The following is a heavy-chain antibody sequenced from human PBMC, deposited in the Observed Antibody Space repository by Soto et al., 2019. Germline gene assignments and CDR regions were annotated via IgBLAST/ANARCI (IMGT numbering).Heavy chain of an antibody. J-gene: IGHJ4*02. Sequence: EVQLVESGGGLVQPGGSLRLSCAASGFTFSSYWMHWVRQAPGKGLVWVSRITSDGTSTTYADSVKGRFTISRDNAKNTLYLQMNSRRAEDTAVYYCVRTSLVVARATRKDYWGQGTLVTVSP. CDR3: VRTSLVVARATRKDY. V-gene: IGHV3-74*01. D-gene: IGHD2-8*02. CDR1: GFTFSSYW. CDR2: ITSDGTST.